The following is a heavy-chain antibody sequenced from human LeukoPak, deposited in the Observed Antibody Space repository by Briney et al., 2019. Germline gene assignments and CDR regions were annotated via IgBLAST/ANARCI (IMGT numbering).Heavy chain of an antibody. D-gene: IGHD2-2*02. J-gene: IGHJ4*02. CDR1: GGSISTYY. CDR2: IYDSGST. V-gene: IGHV4-59*01. CDR3: ARVVGRYCCRTSCYIDY. Sequence: PSETLSLTCIVSGGSISTYYWSWIRQPSGKGLEWIGYIYDSGSTNYNPSLKSRVTISEDTSKRQFSLKLRSVTAADTAVYYCARVVGRYCCRTSCYIDYWGQGTLVTVSS.